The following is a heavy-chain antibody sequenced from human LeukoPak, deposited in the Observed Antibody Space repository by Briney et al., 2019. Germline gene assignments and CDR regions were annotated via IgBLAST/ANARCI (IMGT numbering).Heavy chain of an antibody. Sequence: SETLSLTCAVYGGSITGYYWSWIRQTPGRGLEWVGEIHYTGATSYNPSLKSRATISTDTSKNQFSLRLSSVTAADTAVYYCARGNILTGYCFDLWGQGALVTVSS. J-gene: IGHJ4*02. V-gene: IGHV4-34*01. CDR3: ARGNILTGYCFDL. D-gene: IGHD3-9*01. CDR1: GGSITGYY. CDR2: IHYTGAT.